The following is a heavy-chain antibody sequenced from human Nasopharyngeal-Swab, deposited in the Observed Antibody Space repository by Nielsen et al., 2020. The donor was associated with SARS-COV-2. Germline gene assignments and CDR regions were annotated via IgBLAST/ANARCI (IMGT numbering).Heavy chain of an antibody. CDR3: ARHLAVAGDFDY. V-gene: IGHV4-59*08. J-gene: IGHJ4*02. CDR2: IYNSGSD. D-gene: IGHD6-19*01. CDR1: GGSISSYY. Sequence: SETLSLTCTVSGGSISSYYWSWIRQPPGKGLEWIGYIYNSGSDNYNPSLKGRVTISVDTSKNQFSLNLSSVTAADTAVYYCARHLAVAGDFDYWFQGTLVTVSS.